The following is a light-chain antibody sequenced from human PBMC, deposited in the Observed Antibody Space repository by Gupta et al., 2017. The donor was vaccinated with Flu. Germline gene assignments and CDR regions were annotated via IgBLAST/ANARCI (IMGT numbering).Light chain of an antibody. CDR3: QAWDSKTVV. V-gene: IGLV3-1*01. Sequence: SSELTQPPSVSVSPGQTARIPCPGDNLGEKCTAWYQQKSGQSPVLVSDQDTERPSGVPERFSGVNSGRTATLTVSGTQAMDEAGYFCQAWDSKTVVVGGGTKLTVL. J-gene: IGLJ2*01. CDR2: QDT. CDR1: NLGEKC.